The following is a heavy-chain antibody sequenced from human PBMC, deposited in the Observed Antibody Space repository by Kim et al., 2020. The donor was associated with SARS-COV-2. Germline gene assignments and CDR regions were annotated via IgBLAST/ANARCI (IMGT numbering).Heavy chain of an antibody. Sequence: GGSLRLSCAASRFTFNTYGMHWVRQAPGKGLEWVAVISYDGSSQYYADSVKGRFTISRDNSKNTLYLQMNSLRAEDAAVYYCAKDRGSITMVPGVIVSSLLGYWGQGTLVTVSS. CDR1: RFTFNTYG. V-gene: IGHV3-30*18. D-gene: IGHD3-10*01. J-gene: IGHJ4*02. CDR3: AKDRGSITMVPGVIVSSLLGY. CDR2: ISYDGSSQ.